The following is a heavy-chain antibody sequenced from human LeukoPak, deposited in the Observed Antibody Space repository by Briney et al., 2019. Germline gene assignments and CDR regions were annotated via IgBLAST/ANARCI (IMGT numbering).Heavy chain of an antibody. CDR2: INPSGGST. D-gene: IGHD6-19*01. CDR1: GYTFTGYY. Sequence: ASVKVSCKASGYTFTGYYMHWVRQAPGQGLEWMGWINPSGGSTSYAQKFQGRVTMTRDTSTSTVYMELSSLRSEDTAVYYCASGVVAGTLGYWGQGTLVTVSS. V-gene: IGHV1-46*01. CDR3: ASGVVAGTLGY. J-gene: IGHJ4*02.